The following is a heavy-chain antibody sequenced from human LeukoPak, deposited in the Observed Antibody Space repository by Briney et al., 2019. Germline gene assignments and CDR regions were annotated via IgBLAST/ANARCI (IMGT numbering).Heavy chain of an antibody. Sequence: GESLKISCKGSGYSFTSYWIGWVRQMPGKGLEWMGIIYPGDSDTRYSPSFQGQVTISADKSISTAYLQWSSLKASDTAMYYCARMVRNNAYYYYYMDVWGKGTTVTVSS. J-gene: IGHJ6*03. CDR3: ARMVRNNAYYYYYMDV. V-gene: IGHV5-51*01. CDR2: IYPGDSDT. D-gene: IGHD3-10*01. CDR1: GYSFTSYW.